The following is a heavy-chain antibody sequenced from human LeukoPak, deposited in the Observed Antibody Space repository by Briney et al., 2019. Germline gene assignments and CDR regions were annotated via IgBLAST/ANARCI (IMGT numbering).Heavy chain of an antibody. D-gene: IGHD3-22*01. J-gene: IGHJ4*02. CDR1: GYTFTSYY. Sequence: ASVKVSCKASGYTFTSYYMNWVRQAPGQGLEWMGMINPSGGSTSYAQKFQGRVTVTRGTSTSTVYMELSSLRSEDTAVYYCARGSINYNSGGYYDNPPLDYWGQGTLVTVSS. CDR2: INPSGGST. V-gene: IGHV1-46*01. CDR3: ARGSINYNSGGYYDNPPLDY.